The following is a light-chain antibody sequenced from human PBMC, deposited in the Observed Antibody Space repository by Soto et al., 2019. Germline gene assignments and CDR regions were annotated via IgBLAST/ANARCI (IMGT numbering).Light chain of an antibody. J-gene: IGKJ1*01. CDR2: GAS. CDR1: QSVTDNY. Sequence: EIVWTQSPATLSLSPGERATLSCRASQSVTDNYLAWSQQKPGQAPRLVISGASSRTSGIPDRFSASGSGTDFTLTISSLQPEDFAVYYGQQYNNWPTGTFRPGTKLDIK. V-gene: IGKV3-20*01. CDR3: QQYNNWPTGT.